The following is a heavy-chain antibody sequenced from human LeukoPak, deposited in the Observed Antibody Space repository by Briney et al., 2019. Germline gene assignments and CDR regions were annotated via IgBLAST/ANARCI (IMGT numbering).Heavy chain of an antibody. J-gene: IGHJ6*03. Sequence: ASVKASCKASGYMFTGYYMHWVRQAPVQGLEWMGWINPNSGGTNYAQKFQGRVTMTRDTSISTAYMDLNRLRSDDTAVYYCARVVAVTGTPVYYMDVWGKGTTVTVSS. CDR1: GYMFTGYY. V-gene: IGHV1-2*02. CDR3: ARVVAVTGTPVYYMDV. D-gene: IGHD6-19*01. CDR2: INPNSGGT.